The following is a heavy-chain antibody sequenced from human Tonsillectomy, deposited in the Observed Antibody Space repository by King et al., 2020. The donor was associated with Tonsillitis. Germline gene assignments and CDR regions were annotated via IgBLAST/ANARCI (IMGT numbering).Heavy chain of an antibody. CDR1: GFAFGDFA. V-gene: IGHV3-49*03. J-gene: IGHJ4*02. CDR3: ARVDYKSTLYYFDY. Sequence: VQLVESGGGLVQPGRSLRLSCTSSGFAFGDFAMSWFRQAPGKGLEWVGFIRNKTFGGTTEYAASLKGRFSISREDSKTIAYLQVNNLKIEDTAVYYCARVDYKSTLYYFDYGGQGPLVTVSS. D-gene: IGHD4/OR15-4a*01. CDR2: IRNKTFGGTT.